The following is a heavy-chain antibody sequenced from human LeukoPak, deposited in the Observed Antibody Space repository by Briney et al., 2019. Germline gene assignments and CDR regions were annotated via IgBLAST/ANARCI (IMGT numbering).Heavy chain of an antibody. Sequence: GGSLRLSGAASGFTASSNYWSGVRKAPGRGREWVSVIYSGGSTYYAESVKGRFTISRDNSNNTLYLQMNSLRAEDTAVYYCARGGVPNWFDPWGQGTLVTVSS. D-gene: IGHD6-6*01. CDR2: IYSGGST. CDR1: GFTASSNY. CDR3: ARGGVPNWFDP. V-gene: IGHV3-53*01. J-gene: IGHJ5*02.